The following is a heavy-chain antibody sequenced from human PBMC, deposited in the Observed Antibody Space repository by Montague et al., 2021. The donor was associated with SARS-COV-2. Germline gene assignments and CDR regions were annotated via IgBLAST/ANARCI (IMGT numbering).Heavy chain of an antibody. V-gene: IGHV2-70*11. CDR1: GFSLSTSGVG. CDR3: ARMTPMTGLDY. CDR2: XXWDDDK. J-gene: IGHJ4*02. Sequence: PALVKPTQTLTLTCTFSGFSLSTSGVGVSWIRQPPGKALEWLARXXWDDDKYYSTSLKTRLTISKDTSKNQVVLTMTNMDPVDTATYYCARMTPMTGLDYWGQGTLVTVSS. D-gene: IGHD1-14*01.